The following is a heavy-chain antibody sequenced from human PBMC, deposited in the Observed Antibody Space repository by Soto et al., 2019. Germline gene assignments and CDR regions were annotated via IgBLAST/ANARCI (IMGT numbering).Heavy chain of an antibody. CDR3: ARARWLVRVLDY. CDR2: IYPGDSDT. Sequence: GESLKISCQGSGYTFTSYWIGWVRQMPGKGLEWMAIIYPGDSDTTYSPSFQGQVTISADKSINTAYLQWSSLKASDTAMYYCARARWLVRVLDYWGQGTLVTVSS. D-gene: IGHD6-19*01. CDR1: GYTFTSYW. J-gene: IGHJ4*02. V-gene: IGHV5-51*01.